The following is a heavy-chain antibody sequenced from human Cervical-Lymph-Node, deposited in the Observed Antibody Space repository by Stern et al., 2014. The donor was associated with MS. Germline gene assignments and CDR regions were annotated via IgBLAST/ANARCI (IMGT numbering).Heavy chain of an antibody. Sequence: VPLVESGGGLIQPGGSLRLSCAASGFTVSSNYMSWVRQSPGTGLQWVSLIYTAGSTYYADSVKGRFTISRDHSKNTLYLQMNSLGAEDTALYYCARAIFGVVTPTMAPDAFDIWGQGTMVTVSS. CDR1: GFTVSSNY. J-gene: IGHJ3*02. D-gene: IGHD3-3*01. CDR3: ARAIFGVVTPTMAPDAFDI. CDR2: IYTAGST. V-gene: IGHV3-53*01.